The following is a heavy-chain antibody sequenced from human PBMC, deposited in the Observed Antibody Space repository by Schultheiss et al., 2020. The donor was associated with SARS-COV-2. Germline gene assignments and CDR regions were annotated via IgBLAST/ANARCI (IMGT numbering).Heavy chain of an antibody. CDR2: IYSGGST. J-gene: IGHJ4*02. CDR1: GFTVSSNY. Sequence: GGSLRLSCAASGFTVSSNYMSWVRQAPGKGLEWVSVIYSGGSTYYADSVKGRFTISRDNSKNTLYLQMNSLRAEDTAVYYCAKEGSSETNYDYWGQGTLVTVSS. V-gene: IGHV3-66*01. CDR3: AKEGSSETNYDY. D-gene: IGHD6-25*01.